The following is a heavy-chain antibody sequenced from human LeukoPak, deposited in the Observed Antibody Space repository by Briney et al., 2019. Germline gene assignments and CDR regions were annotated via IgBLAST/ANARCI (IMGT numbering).Heavy chain of an antibody. CDR1: GFLVSDYG. J-gene: IGHJ6*02. CDR3: AKDKGNQQLYALDV. V-gene: IGHV3-30*02. CDR2: MRFDGNTK. Sequence: PGGSLRLSCAASGFLVSDYGMHWVRQAPGKGPEWVAAMRFDGNTKYYVDSVKGRFTISRDTSKNTLFLQMNSLRDEDTATYYCAKDKGNQQLYALDVWGQGTTDSVSS. D-gene: IGHD1-1*01.